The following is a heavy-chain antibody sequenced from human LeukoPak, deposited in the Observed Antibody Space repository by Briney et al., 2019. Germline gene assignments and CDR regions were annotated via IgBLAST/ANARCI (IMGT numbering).Heavy chain of an antibody. CDR2: FDPESGER. V-gene: IGHV1-24*01. J-gene: IGHJ5*02. CDR3: ADFGVVTHWFDP. Sequence: ASVKVSCKVSGFAFTEMSIHWVRQTPRKGLEWMGGFDPESGERVYAQSFRRRVTLSEDTSTDTAYMELSSLTSEDTAVYYCADFGVVTHWFDPWGQGTLVTVSS. CDR1: GFAFTEMS. D-gene: IGHD3-3*01.